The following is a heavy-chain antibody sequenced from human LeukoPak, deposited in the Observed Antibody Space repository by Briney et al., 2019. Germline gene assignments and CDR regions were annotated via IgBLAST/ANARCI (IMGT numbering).Heavy chain of an antibody. CDR2: ISYSGST. D-gene: IGHD3-22*01. V-gene: IGHV4-59*12. J-gene: IGHJ4*02. CDR1: GDSISNYY. Sequence: SETLSLTCTVSGDSISNYYWSWIRQPPGKGLEWIGYISYSGSTNYSPSLKSRVTISVDTSKNQFSLKLSSVTAADTAVYYCARGPYYYDSSGYIYWGQGTLVTVSS. CDR3: ARGPYYYDSSGYIY.